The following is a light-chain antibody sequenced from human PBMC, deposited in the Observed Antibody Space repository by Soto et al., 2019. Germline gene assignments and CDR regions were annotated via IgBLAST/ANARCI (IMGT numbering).Light chain of an antibody. CDR2: EGG. CDR3: CSFALRSTLI. CDR1: SSDVGNYNL. V-gene: IGLV2-23*01. J-gene: IGLJ2*01. Sequence: QSALTQPASVSGSPGQSITISCTGTSSDVGNYNLVSWYQQYPGKAPKLMIYEGGKRPSGVSNRFSVSKSGNTASLTISGLQAEDEADYYCCSFALRSTLIFGGGTKLTVL.